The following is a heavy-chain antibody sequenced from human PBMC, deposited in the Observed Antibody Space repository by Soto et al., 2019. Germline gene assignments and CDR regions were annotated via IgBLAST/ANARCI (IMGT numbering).Heavy chain of an antibody. CDR2: INSDGSST. CDR3: ARDRTAASADY. CDR1: GFPFSSYW. Sequence: GGSLRLSCAASGFPFSSYWMHWVRQAPGQGLVWVSRINSDGSSTTYADSVKGRFTISRDNAKNTLYLQVNSLRVEDTAVYYCARDRTAASADYWGQGAQVTVSS. V-gene: IGHV3-74*01. J-gene: IGHJ4*02. D-gene: IGHD2-2*01.